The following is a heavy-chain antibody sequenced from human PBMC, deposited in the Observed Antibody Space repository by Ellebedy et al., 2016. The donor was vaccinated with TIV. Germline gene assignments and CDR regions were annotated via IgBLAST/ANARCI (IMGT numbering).Heavy chain of an antibody. V-gene: IGHV4-59*01. J-gene: IGHJ4*02. Sequence: MPGGSLRLSCTVSGTSISNYYWSWIRQSPEKGLEWIGYVYYSGSTKYNPSLESRVTISVDTAKNQFSLRLSSVSAADTAMYYCATDYGDGVFDYWGQGTLVTVSS. D-gene: IGHD4-17*01. CDR1: GTSISNYY. CDR2: VYYSGST. CDR3: ATDYGDGVFDY.